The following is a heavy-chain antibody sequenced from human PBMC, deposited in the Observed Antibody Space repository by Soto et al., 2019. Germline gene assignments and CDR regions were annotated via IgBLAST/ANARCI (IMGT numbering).Heavy chain of an antibody. J-gene: IGHJ6*02. Sequence: PGGSLRLSCAASGFTFSSYAMHWVRQAPGKGLEWVAVISYDGSNKYYADSVKGRFTISRDNSKNTLYLQMNSLRAEDTAVYYCARDSATGLRFLEWLPRDYYYYYGMDFWGQGTTVTVSS. CDR3: ARDSATGLRFLEWLPRDYYYYYGMDF. CDR1: GFTFSSYA. CDR2: ISYDGSNK. D-gene: IGHD3-3*01. V-gene: IGHV3-30-3*01.